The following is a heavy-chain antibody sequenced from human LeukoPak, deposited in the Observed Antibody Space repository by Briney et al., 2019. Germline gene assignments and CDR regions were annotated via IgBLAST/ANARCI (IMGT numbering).Heavy chain of an antibody. CDR2: IGTAGDT. Sequence: GGSLRLSCAASGFTFSSYDMHWVRQATGKGLEWVSAIGTAGDTYYPGSVKGRFTISRENAKNSLYLQMNSLGAGDTAVYYCARGRDYVWGSYRGNWFDPWGQGTLVTVSS. D-gene: IGHD3-16*02. V-gene: IGHV3-13*01. CDR1: GFTFSSYD. CDR3: ARGRDYVWGSYRGNWFDP. J-gene: IGHJ5*02.